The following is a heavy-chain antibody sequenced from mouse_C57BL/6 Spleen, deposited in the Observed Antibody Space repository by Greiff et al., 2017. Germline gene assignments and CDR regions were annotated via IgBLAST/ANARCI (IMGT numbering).Heavy chain of an antibody. CDR2: IYPGDGDT. J-gene: IGHJ4*01. CDR1: GYAFSSYW. Sequence: QVQLQQSGAELVKPGASVKISCKASGYAFSSYWMNWVKQRPGKGLEWIGQIYPGDGDTNYNGKFKGKATLTADKSSSTAYMQLSSLTSEDSAVYFWAKEPHYYGSSSRAMDYWGQGPSVTVSS. V-gene: IGHV1-80*01. D-gene: IGHD1-1*01. CDR3: AKEPHYYGSSSRAMDY.